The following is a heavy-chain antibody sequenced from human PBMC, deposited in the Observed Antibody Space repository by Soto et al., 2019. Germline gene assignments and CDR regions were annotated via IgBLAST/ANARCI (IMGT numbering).Heavy chain of an antibody. CDR3: ALMISSGWTFSPSPFDY. J-gene: IGHJ4*02. D-gene: IGHD6-19*01. Sequence: GGSLRLSCVASGFSVSNNYMSWVRQSPGKGLEWVSVIYGGGSAYYADSVKGRFTISRDNSRNTVYLQMNSLRAEDTALYYCALMISSGWTFSPSPFDYWGQGSLVTVSS. V-gene: IGHV3-53*01. CDR1: GFSVSNNY. CDR2: IYGGGSA.